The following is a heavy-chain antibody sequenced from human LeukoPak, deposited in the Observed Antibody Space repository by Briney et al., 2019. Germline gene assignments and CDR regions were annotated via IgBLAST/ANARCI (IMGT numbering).Heavy chain of an antibody. CDR1: GDTVSSNSAT. CDR3: ARGPSYFQH. Sequence: SQTLSLTCAISGDTVSSNSATWNWIRQSPSRGLEWLGRTYYRSKWYKYYAVSVKGRITINPGTSKNQFSLQLNSVTPEDTAVYYCARGPSYFQHWGQGTLVTVSS. V-gene: IGHV6-1*01. J-gene: IGHJ1*01. CDR2: TYYRSKWYK.